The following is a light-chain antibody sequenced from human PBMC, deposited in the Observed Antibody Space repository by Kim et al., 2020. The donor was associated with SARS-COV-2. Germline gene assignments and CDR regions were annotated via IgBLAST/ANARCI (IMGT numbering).Light chain of an antibody. CDR1: SNDVGGFNY. CDR2: DVS. V-gene: IGLV2-11*03. CDR3: CSYAGSYTLV. Sequence: GTSVSIACTGTSNDVGGFNYVSWYQQHPGKAPKLMIYDVSKWPSGVPDRFSGSKSGNTASLTISGLQAEDEADYYCCSYAGSYTLVFGGGTQLTVL. J-gene: IGLJ2*01.